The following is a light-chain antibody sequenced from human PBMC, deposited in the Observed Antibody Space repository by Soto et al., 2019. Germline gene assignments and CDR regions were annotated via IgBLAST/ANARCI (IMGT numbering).Light chain of an antibody. J-gene: IGLJ1*01. Sequence: QSVLTQPPSASGTPGQGVPISCSGITSNIGSNTVNWYQQLPGTAPKLLIYNNNQRPSGVPDRFSGSKSGTSASLAIGGLQSEDDSDYYCAAWDDSLNGYVFGTGTNVTV. CDR3: AAWDDSLNGYV. CDR2: NNN. V-gene: IGLV1-44*01. CDR1: TSNIGSNT.